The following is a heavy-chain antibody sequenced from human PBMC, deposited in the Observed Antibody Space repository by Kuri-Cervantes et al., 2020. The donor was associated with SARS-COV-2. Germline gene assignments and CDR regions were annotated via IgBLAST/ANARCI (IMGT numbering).Heavy chain of an antibody. CDR2: ISSSSSTI. CDR3: AKDYRWMEWLLTEPYFDY. V-gene: IGHV3-48*01. D-gene: IGHD3-3*01. Sequence: GESLKISCAASGFTFSSYSMNWVRQAPGKGLEWVSYISSSSSTIYYADSVKGRFTISRDNSKNTLYLQMNRLRAEDTAVYYCAKDYRWMEWLLTEPYFDYWGQGTLVTVSS. CDR1: GFTFSSYS. J-gene: IGHJ4*02.